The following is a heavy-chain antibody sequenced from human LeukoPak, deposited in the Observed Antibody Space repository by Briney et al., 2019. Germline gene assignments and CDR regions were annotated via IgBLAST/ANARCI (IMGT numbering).Heavy chain of an antibody. J-gene: IGHJ4*02. CDR1: GFSFSSYA. D-gene: IGHD6-13*01. Sequence: PGGSLRLSCAASGFSFSSYAMTWVRQAPGKGLEWVSGNSGSGGSTYYADSVKGRFTISRDNSKNTLYLQMNSLGAEDTAVYYCAKVGGSRYYFDYWGQGTLVTVSS. CDR2: NSGSGGST. V-gene: IGHV3-23*01. CDR3: AKVGGSRYYFDY.